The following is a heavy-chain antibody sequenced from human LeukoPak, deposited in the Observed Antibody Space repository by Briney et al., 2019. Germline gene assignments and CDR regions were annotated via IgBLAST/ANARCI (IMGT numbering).Heavy chain of an antibody. D-gene: IGHD2-2*01. V-gene: IGHV4-39*01. J-gene: IGHJ5*02. CDR3: ARRGYCSSTSCYEYWFDP. CDR1: GGSISSSSYY. Sequence: SETLSLTCTVSGGSISSSSYYWGWIRQPPGKGLECIGIIYYSGSTYYNPSLKSRLTISVDTSKNQFSLKLRSVTATDTAVYYCARRGYCSSTSCYEYWFDPWGQGTLVTVSS. CDR2: IYYSGST.